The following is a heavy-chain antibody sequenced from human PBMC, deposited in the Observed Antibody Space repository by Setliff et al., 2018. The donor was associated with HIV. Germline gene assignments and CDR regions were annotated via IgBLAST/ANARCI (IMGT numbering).Heavy chain of an antibody. Sequence: ASVKVSCKASGYTFTGYYMHWVRQAPGQGLEWMGGINPNNGGTKYEQKFQGRVTMTRDTSISTAYMELSRLRYDDTAVYYCASDYYDSSGYIFFPGLPDYWGQGTLVTVSS. V-gene: IGHV1-2*02. CDR1: GYTFTGYY. CDR2: INPNNGGT. D-gene: IGHD3-22*01. J-gene: IGHJ4*02. CDR3: ASDYYDSSGYIFFPGLPDY.